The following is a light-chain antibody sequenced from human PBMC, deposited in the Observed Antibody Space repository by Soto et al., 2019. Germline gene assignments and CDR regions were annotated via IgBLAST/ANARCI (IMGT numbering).Light chain of an antibody. CDR1: QSVSSNS. V-gene: IGKV3-20*01. CDR2: GAS. J-gene: IGKJ1*01. CDR3: QYYAYSLWT. Sequence: EIVLTQSPNTLSLSPGERATLSCWASQSVSSNSLVWYQQIPGQAPRLLIYGASSRATGIPDRFSGSGTGTDFTLTINRLETEDSAVYYCQYYAYSLWTFGQGTKVEI.